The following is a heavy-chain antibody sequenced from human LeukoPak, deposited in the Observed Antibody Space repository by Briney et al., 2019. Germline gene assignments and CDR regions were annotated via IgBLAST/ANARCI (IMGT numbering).Heavy chain of an antibody. D-gene: IGHD5-12*01. CDR1: GYTFTSYD. Sequence: ASVKVSCKASGYTFTSYDINWVRQATGQGLEWMGWRNPNSGNTGYAQKFQGRVTMTRNTSISTAYMELSSLRSEDTAVYYCARSFSSGYDFPPDYWGQGTLVTVSS. J-gene: IGHJ4*02. V-gene: IGHV1-8*01. CDR2: RNPNSGNT. CDR3: ARSFSSGYDFPPDY.